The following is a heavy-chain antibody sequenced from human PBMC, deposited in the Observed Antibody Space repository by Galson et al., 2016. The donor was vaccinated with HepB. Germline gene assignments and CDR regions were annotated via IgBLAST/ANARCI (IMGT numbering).Heavy chain of an antibody. J-gene: IGHJ4*02. CDR1: GIRITDYW. CDR3: ARSDYVDY. CDR2: IRGDGTYR. Sequence: SLRLSCAAPGIRITDYWMHWVRQGPGKGLEWVSRIRGDGTYRSYADSVEGRFTITRDNAKNIVYLHMTSLRAEDTAVYYCARSDYVDYWGQGTLVTVSS. V-gene: IGHV3-74*01.